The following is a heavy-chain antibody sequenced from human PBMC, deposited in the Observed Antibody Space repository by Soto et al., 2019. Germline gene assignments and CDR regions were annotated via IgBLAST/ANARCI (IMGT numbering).Heavy chain of an antibody. D-gene: IGHD6-13*01. CDR3: ARSPGIAAAGYYYYYGMDV. Sequence: SGPTLVNPTQTLTLTCTFSGFSLSTSGMCVSWIRQPPGKALEWLALIDWDDDKYYSTSLKTRHTISKDTSKNQVVLTMTNMGPVDTATYYCARSPGIAAAGYYYYYGMDVWGQGTTVTVSS. CDR1: GFSLSTSGMC. V-gene: IGHV2-70*01. CDR2: IDWDDDK. J-gene: IGHJ6*02.